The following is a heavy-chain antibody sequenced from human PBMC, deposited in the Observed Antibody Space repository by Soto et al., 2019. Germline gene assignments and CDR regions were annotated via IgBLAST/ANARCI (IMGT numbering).Heavy chain of an antibody. Sequence: GESLKISCKGSGYSFTSYWIGWVRQMPGKGLEWMGIIYPGDSDTRYSPSFQGQVTISADKSISTAYLQWSSLKASDTAMYYCATHQAHIVVEGGTDVWGQGTTVTVSS. V-gene: IGHV5-51*01. CDR1: GYSFTSYW. CDR3: ATHQAHIVVEGGTDV. D-gene: IGHD2-2*01. J-gene: IGHJ6*02. CDR2: IYPGDSDT.